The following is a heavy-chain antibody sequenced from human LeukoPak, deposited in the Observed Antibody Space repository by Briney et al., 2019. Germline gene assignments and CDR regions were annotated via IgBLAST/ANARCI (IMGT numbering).Heavy chain of an antibody. CDR3: ARDLTGIAAAGCFDY. CDR2: IYHSGST. Sequence: SETLSLTCTVSGYSISSGYYWGWIRQPPGKGLEWIGSIYHSGSTYYNPSLKSRVTISVDTSKNQFSLKLSSVTAADAAVYYCARDLTGIAAAGCFDYWGQGTLVTVSS. D-gene: IGHD6-13*01. J-gene: IGHJ4*02. CDR1: GYSISSGYY. V-gene: IGHV4-38-2*02.